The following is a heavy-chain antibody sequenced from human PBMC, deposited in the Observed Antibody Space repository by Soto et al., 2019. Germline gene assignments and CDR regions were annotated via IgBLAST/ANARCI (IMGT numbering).Heavy chain of an antibody. CDR2: IIPIFGSP. CDR1: GGTFSNYA. J-gene: IGHJ6*02. V-gene: IGHV1-69*13. CDR3: GXAGTTKLSQDYYYYCMDV. D-gene: IGHD1-1*01. Sequence: SVKVSCKASGGTFSNYAINWVRLAPGQGLEWMGGIIPIFGSPNYAQKFQGRVTITADESTTTAYMELSSLRSEDTAVYYCGXAGTTKLSQDYYYYCMDVXGQGTTVTVSS.